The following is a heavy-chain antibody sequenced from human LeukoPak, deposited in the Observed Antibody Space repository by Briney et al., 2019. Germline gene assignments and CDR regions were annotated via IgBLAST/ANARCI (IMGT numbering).Heavy chain of an antibody. V-gene: IGHV3-21*01. CDR3: AREEYSGYDTADAFDI. J-gene: IGHJ3*02. CDR2: ISSSSSYI. Sequence: PGGPLRLSCAASGFTFSSYSMNWVRQAPGKGLEWVSSISSSSSYIYYADSVKGRFTISRDNAKNSLYLQMNSLRAEDTAVYYCAREEYSGYDTADAFDIWGQGTMVTVSS. CDR1: GFTFSSYS. D-gene: IGHD5-12*01.